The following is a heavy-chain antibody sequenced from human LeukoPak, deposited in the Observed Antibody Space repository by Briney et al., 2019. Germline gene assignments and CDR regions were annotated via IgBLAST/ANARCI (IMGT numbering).Heavy chain of an antibody. V-gene: IGHV4-59*01. D-gene: IGHD4-17*01. J-gene: IGHJ4*02. CDR3: ARAPPDYGDYAPANFDY. Sequence: PSETLSLTCTVSGGSISSYYWSWIRQTPGKGLEWIGYIYYSGSTNYNPSLKSRVTISVDTSKNQFSLKLSSVTAADTAVYYCARAPPDYGDYAPANFDYWGQGTLVTVSS. CDR2: IYYSGST. CDR1: GGSISSYY.